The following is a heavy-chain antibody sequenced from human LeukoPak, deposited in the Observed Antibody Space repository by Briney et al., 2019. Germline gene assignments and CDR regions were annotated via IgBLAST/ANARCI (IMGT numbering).Heavy chain of an antibody. CDR3: ARERPPGDSSSWFLEGYFDI. J-gene: IGHJ4*02. V-gene: IGHV1-69*05. CDR2: IIPIFGTA. D-gene: IGHD6-13*01. CDR1: GGTFSSYA. Sequence: GASVKVSCKASGGTFSSYAITWVRQAPGQGLEWMGRIIPIFGTANYAQKFQGRGTITTDESTSTAYMELRTLRSDATAVYYCARERPPGDSSSWFLEGYFDIWGQGTLVTVSS.